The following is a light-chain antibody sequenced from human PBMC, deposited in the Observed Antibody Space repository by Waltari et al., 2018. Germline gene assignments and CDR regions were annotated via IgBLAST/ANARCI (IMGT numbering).Light chain of an antibody. Sequence: QSITISCTGTSSDVGRYDYVSWYQQHPGKAPKLMIYDVSSRPSGVSNRFSGSKSGNTASLTISGLQAEDEADYYCNSYASGSNGVFGGGTRLTVL. CDR2: DVS. CDR1: SSDVGRYDY. CDR3: NSYASGSNGV. J-gene: IGLJ3*02. V-gene: IGLV2-14*03.